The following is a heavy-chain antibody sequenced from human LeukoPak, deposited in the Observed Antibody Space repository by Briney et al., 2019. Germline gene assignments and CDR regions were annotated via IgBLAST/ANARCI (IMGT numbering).Heavy chain of an antibody. CDR1: GYTFTGYY. D-gene: IGHD6-13*01. J-gene: IGHJ3*02. Sequence: ASVKVSCKASGYTFTGYYMHWVRQAPGQGLEWMGWINPNSGGTSYAQKFQGRVTMTRDMSTSTVYMELSSLRSEDTAVYYCARPQGSSSWSDDAFDIWGQGTMVTVSS. V-gene: IGHV1-2*02. CDR3: ARPQGSSSWSDDAFDI. CDR2: INPNSGGT.